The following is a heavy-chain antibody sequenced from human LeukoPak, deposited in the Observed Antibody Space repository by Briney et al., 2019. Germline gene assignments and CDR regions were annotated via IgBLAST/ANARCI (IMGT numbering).Heavy chain of an antibody. J-gene: IGHJ4*02. V-gene: IGHV1-2*02. Sequence: GASVKVSCKASGYTFTGYYIHWVRQAPGQGLEWMGWINPTSGGTNYAQNFQGRATTTRDTSISTAYMELSRLTSDDTAVYYCARDLSPNDSSSLWGADYWGQGTLVTVSS. CDR3: ARDLSPNDSSSLWGADY. D-gene: IGHD6-6*01. CDR2: INPTSGGT. CDR1: GYTFTGYY.